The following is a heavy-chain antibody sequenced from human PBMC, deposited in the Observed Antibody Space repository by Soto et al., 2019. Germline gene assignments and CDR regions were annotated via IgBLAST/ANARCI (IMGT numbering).Heavy chain of an antibody. D-gene: IGHD2-21*01. CDR2: SRNKAKSYST. J-gene: IGHJ5*02. Sequence: EVQLVESGGGLVQSGGSLTLSCAVSGLTFGDHYMEWVRQAPGKGREGVARSRNKAKSYSTDFAASVKGRFTISRDESKNSLNLQMNSLMTEDTAVYYCSILEGAWGQGTLVTVSS. CDR1: GLTFGDHY. V-gene: IGHV3-72*01. CDR3: SILEGA.